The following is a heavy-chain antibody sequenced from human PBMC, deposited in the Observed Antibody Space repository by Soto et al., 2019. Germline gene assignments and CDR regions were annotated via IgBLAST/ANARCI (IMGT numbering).Heavy chain of an antibody. CDR1: GGSFSGYY. Sequence: PSETLSLTCAVYGGSFSGYYWSWIRQPPGKGLEWIGEINHSGSTNYNPSLKSRVTISVDTSKNQFSLKLSSVTAADTAVYYCARALRITMVRGVLIYDYWGQGTLVTAPQ. V-gene: IGHV4-34*01. CDR3: ARALRITMVRGVLIYDY. CDR2: INHSGST. D-gene: IGHD3-10*01. J-gene: IGHJ4*02.